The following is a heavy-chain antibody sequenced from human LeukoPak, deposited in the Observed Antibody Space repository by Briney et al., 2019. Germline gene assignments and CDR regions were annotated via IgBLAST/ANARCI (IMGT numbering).Heavy chain of an antibody. D-gene: IGHD3-22*01. J-gene: IGHJ4*02. Sequence: GRSLRLSCAASGFTFSSYGMHWVRQAPGKGLEWVAVISYDGSNKYYADSVKGRFTISRDNSKHTLYLQMNSLRAEDTAVYYCAKGDSDSSGYLDYWGQGTLVTVSS. CDR1: GFTFSSYG. CDR2: ISYDGSNK. V-gene: IGHV3-30*18. CDR3: AKGDSDSSGYLDY.